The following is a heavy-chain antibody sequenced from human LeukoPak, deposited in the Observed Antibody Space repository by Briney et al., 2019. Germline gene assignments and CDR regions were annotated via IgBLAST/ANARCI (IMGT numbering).Heavy chain of an antibody. J-gene: IGHJ4*02. Sequence: GGSLRLSCAASGFTFSSYAVSWVRQAPGKGLEWVAAISGSGGGTYYADSVKGRFTISRDNSKKSLYLQMNSRSTEDTAVYYCAKTTAGSRSGRYPGWPVDYWGQGTLVTVSS. V-gene: IGHV3-23*01. D-gene: IGHD6-19*01. CDR3: AKTTAGSRSGRYPGWPVDY. CDR1: GFTFSSYA. CDR2: ISGSGGGT.